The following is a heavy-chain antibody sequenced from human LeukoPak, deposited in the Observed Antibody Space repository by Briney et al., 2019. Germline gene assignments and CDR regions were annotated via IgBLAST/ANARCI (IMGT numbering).Heavy chain of an antibody. CDR2: IYHSGST. CDR3: ARDTYYDSSGYPPPYFDY. J-gene: IGHJ4*02. V-gene: IGHV4-38-2*02. Sequence: PSETLSLTCAVSGYSISSGYYWGWIRQPPGKGLEWIGSIYHSGSTYYNPSLKSRVTISVDTSKNQFSLKLSSVTAADTAVYYCARDTYYDSSGYPPPYFDYWGQGTLVTVSS. D-gene: IGHD3-22*01. CDR1: GYSISSGYY.